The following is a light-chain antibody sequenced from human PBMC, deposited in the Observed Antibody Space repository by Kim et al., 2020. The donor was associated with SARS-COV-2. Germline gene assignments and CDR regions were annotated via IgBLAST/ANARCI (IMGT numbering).Light chain of an antibody. CDR2: GAS. CDR1: QSVSSSY. CDR3: QQYGSSPWT. J-gene: IGKJ1*01. Sequence: SPVERATRSCRASQSVSSSYLAWYQHKPGQAPRLLIYGASSRATGIPDRFSGSGSGTDFTLTISRLEPEDFAVYYCQQYGSSPWTFGQGTKVDIK. V-gene: IGKV3-20*01.